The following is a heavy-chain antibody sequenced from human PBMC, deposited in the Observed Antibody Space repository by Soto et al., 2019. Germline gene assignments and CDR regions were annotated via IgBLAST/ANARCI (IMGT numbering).Heavy chain of an antibody. CDR1: GATFSSYA. D-gene: IGHD6-13*01. Sequence: QVQLVQSGAEVKKPGSSVKGSCKASGATFSSYAINWVRQAPGQGLEWMGGIIPIFGTANYAQKFQGRVTITADECKSTAYMELSRLRSENTAVYYCARDNDGIAAAANYYYYCGIGVLVQGTTVTVSS. V-gene: IGHV1-69*12. CDR2: IIPIFGTA. CDR3: ARDNDGIAAAANYYYYCGIGV. J-gene: IGHJ6*01.